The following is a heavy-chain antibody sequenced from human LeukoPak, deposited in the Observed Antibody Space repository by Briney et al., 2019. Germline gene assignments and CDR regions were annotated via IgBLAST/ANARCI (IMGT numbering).Heavy chain of an antibody. D-gene: IGHD5-18*01. CDR1: GFTFDDYG. CDR2: INWNGGST. J-gene: IGHJ6*03. V-gene: IGHV3-20*04. CDR3: ARVRYSYGYNYYYYMDV. Sequence: GGPLRLPCAASGFTFDDYGMSWVRQAPGKGLEWVSGINWNGGSTGYADSVKGRFTISRDNAKNSLYLQMNSLRAEDTALYYCARVRYSYGYNYYYYMDVWGKGTTVTVSS.